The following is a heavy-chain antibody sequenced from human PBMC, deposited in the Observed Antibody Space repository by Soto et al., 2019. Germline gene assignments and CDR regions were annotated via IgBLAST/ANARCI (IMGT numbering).Heavy chain of an antibody. CDR2: ISWNSGSI. Sequence: GGSLRLSCAASGFTFDDYAMHWVRQTPGKGLEWVSGISWNSGSIGYADSVKGRFTISRDNAKNSLYLQMNSLRAEDTALYYCAKVYGGGSYYNKGNYFDYWGQGTLVTVSS. D-gene: IGHD3-10*01. CDR1: GFTFDDYA. V-gene: IGHV3-9*01. CDR3: AKVYGGGSYYNKGNYFDY. J-gene: IGHJ4*02.